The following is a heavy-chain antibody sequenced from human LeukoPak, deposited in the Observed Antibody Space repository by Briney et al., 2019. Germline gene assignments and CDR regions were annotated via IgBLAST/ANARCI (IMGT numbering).Heavy chain of an antibody. J-gene: IGHJ3*02. CDR1: GGSFSGYY. CDR3: ARSYWWAFDI. D-gene: IGHD1-26*01. V-gene: IGHV4-34*01. Sequence: SETLSLTCAVYGGSFSGYYWSWIRQPPGKGLEWIGEINHSGSTNYNPSLKSRVTISVDTSKNQFSLKLSSVTAADTAVYYCARSYWWAFDIWGQGTMVTVSS. CDR2: INHSGST.